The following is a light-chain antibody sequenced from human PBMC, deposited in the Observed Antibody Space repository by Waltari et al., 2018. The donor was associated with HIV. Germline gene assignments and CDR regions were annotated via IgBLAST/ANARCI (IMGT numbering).Light chain of an antibody. J-gene: IGLJ1*01. V-gene: IGLV2-23*02. CDR1: NSDIGKYNL. Sequence: QSALTQPASVSGSPGQSITISCTGTNSDIGKYNLVSWYQQHTGKVPKVLIFEVTTRPSGISPRFSGSKSDNTASLTISGLQAEDEADYYCSSYATGNTYVFGTGTSVTVL. CDR3: SSYATGNTYV. CDR2: EVT.